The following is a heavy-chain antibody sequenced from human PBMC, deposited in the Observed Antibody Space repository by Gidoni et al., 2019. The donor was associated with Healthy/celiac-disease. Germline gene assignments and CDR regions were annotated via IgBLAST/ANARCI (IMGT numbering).Heavy chain of an antibody. CDR3: AGRVNLYGYFDL. CDR1: GGPLSSGGYY. CDR2: IYYSGRT. V-gene: IGHV4-31*03. D-gene: IGHD3-22*01. Sequence: QVQLPESVPGLVKPSQPLSLTRTVSGGPLSSGGYYWGWIRQNPGKGLEWIGYIYYSGRTYYNPALKSRVTISVDTSKNQCSLKLSSVTAADTAVYYCAGRVNLYGYFDLWGRGTLVTVSS. J-gene: IGHJ2*01.